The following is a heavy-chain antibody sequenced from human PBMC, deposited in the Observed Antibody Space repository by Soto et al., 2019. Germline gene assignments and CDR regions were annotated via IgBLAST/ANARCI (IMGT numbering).Heavy chain of an antibody. CDR2: MNPNSGNT. CDR3: ASNGPTIFGVVISPYGMDV. Sequence: ASVKVSCKASGYTFTSYDINWVRQATGQGLEWMGWMNPNSGNTGYAQKFQGRVTMTRNTSISTAYKELSSLRSEDTAVYYCASNGPTIFGVVISPYGMDVWGQGTTVTVSS. CDR1: GYTFTSYD. J-gene: IGHJ6*02. V-gene: IGHV1-8*01. D-gene: IGHD3-3*01.